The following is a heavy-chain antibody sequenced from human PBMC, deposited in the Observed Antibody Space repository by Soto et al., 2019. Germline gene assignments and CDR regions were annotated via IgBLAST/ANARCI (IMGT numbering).Heavy chain of an antibody. CDR3: ARDRGEYYFDY. CDR2: ISSSSSTI. V-gene: IGHV3-48*01. J-gene: IGHJ4*02. Sequence: EVQLVESGGGLVQPGGSLRLSCAASEFTFSTYRMNWVRQAPGKGLEWVSYISSSSSTIYYADSVKGRFTISRDNAKNSLYLQMNSLRAEDTAMYYCARDRGEYYFDYWGQGTLVTVSS. D-gene: IGHD3-10*01. CDR1: EFTFSTYR.